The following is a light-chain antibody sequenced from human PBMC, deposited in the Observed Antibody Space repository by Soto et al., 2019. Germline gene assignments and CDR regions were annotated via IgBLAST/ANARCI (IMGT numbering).Light chain of an antibody. J-gene: IGKJ4*01. V-gene: IGKV3-20*01. CDR3: QQYGSSLLT. CDR1: QSVSSCY. CDR2: GAS. Sequence: EIVLTQSPDTLSLSPGERATLSCRASQSVSSCYLAWYQQKPGQAPRLLIYGASSRATGIPDRFSGSGSGTDFTLTIRRLEPEDFAVYYCQQYGSSLLTFGGGTKVDIK.